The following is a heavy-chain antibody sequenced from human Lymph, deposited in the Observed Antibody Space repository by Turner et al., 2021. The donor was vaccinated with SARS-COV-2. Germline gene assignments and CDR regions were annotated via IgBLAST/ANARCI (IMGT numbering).Heavy chain of an antibody. D-gene: IGHD3-22*01. CDR2: ISSSSSYI. CDR1: GFSFSRYS. J-gene: IGHJ4*02. Sequence: EVQLVESGGGLVKPGGSLRLSCAASGFSFSRYSMNWVRQAPGNGLEWVSSISSSSSYIYYADSVKGRFTISRDSAKNSLYLQMNSLRAEDTAVYYCARERYDSSGSESYYFDYWGQGTLVTVSS. V-gene: IGHV3-21*01. CDR3: ARERYDSSGSESYYFDY.